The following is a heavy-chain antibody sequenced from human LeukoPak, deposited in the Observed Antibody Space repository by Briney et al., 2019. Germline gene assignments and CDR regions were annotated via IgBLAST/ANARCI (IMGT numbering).Heavy chain of an antibody. Sequence: GGSLRLSCAASGFTFDDYAMHWVRQAPGKGLEWVSLISWVGGTPYYADSVKGRFTISRDNSRHTLYLQMNSLGAEDTALYYCAKDKEYSGFGPILSGYYYGMDVWGKGTTVTVSS. CDR2: ISWVGGTP. CDR1: GFTFDDYA. J-gene: IGHJ6*04. V-gene: IGHV3-43D*04. D-gene: IGHD5-12*01. CDR3: AKDKEYSGFGPILSGYYYGMDV.